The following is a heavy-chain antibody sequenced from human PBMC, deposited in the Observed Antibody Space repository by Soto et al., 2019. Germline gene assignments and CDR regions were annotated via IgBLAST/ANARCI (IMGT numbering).Heavy chain of an antibody. CDR1: GGTFSSYA. V-gene: IGHV1-69*13. Sequence: ASVKVSCKASGGTFSSYAISWVRQAPGQGLEWMGGIIPIFGTANYAQKFQGRATITADESTSTAYMELSSLRSEDTAVYYCARPKANVVVPAALDYWGQGTLVTVS. CDR3: ARPKANVVVPAALDY. J-gene: IGHJ4*02. CDR2: IIPIFGTA. D-gene: IGHD2-2*01.